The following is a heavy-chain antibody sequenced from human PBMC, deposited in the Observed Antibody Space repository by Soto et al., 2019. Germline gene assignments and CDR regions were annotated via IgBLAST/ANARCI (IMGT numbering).Heavy chain of an antibody. CDR1: GFTLSSYS. CDR2: ISSTSSYI. D-gene: IGHD3-16*01. J-gene: IGHJ2*01. CDR3: ARVGSSYYWYFDL. V-gene: IGHV3-21*06. Sequence: EVQLVESGGGPVKPGGSLRLSCAVSGFTLSSYSMSWVRQAPGKGLEWVSSISSTSSYIYYADSVKGRFTISRDNAKNSLYLQMNSLRAEDTAVYYCARVGSSYYWYFDLWGRGTLVTVSS.